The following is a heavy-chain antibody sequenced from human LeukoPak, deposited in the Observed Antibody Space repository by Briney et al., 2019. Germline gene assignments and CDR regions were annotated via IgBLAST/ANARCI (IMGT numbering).Heavy chain of an antibody. V-gene: IGHV3-53*01. CDR3: ASGIAAYFDY. D-gene: IGHD6-13*01. CDR2: IYSGGST. Sequence: GGSLRLSCAASGFTVSSNYMSWVRQAPGKGLEWASVIYSGGSTYYADSVKGRFTISRDNSKTTLYLQMNSLRAEDTAVYYCASGIAAYFDYWGQGTLVTVSS. CDR1: GFTVSSNY. J-gene: IGHJ4*02.